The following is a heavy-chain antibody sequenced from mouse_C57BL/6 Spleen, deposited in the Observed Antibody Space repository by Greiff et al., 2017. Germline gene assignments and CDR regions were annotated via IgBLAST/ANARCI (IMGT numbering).Heavy chain of an antibody. CDR1: GFSLTSYG. Sequence: VHLVESGPGLVQPSQSLSITCTVSGFSLTSYGVHWVRQSPGKGLEWLGVIWSGGSTDSNAAFISRLSISKDNSKSQVFFKMNSLQADDTAIYYCARFFPMDYWGQGTSVTVSS. CDR2: IWSGGST. V-gene: IGHV2-2*01. J-gene: IGHJ4*01. CDR3: ARFFPMDY.